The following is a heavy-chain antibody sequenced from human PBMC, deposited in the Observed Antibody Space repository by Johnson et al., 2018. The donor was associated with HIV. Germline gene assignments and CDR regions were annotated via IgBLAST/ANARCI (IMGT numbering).Heavy chain of an antibody. D-gene: IGHD5-18*01. CDR3: AREEGGYSNAFDI. J-gene: IGHJ3*02. Sequence: QVQLVESGGGVVQPGRSLRLSCAASGFTFSSYAMHWVRQTPGKGLEWVAVISYDGSNKYYADSVKGRFTISRDNAKNSLYLQMNSLRAEDTAVYYCAREEGGYSNAFDIWGQGTMVTVSS. CDR2: ISYDGSNK. CDR1: GFTFSSYA. V-gene: IGHV3-30-3*01.